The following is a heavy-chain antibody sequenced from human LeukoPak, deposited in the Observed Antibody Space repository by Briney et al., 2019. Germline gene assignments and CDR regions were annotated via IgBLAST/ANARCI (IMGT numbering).Heavy chain of an antibody. J-gene: IGHJ4*02. CDR1: GFTFSNYC. CDR2: ISGSGDST. D-gene: IGHD4/OR15-4a*01. V-gene: IGHV3-23*01. Sequence: GGSLRLSCAASGFTFSNYCVTWVRQAPGKALEWVSSISGSGDSTYYADSVKGRFTISRDNSKNTLYLQMNSLRVEDTAIYYCAKYGAPGWTGYLDYWGQGTLVTVSS. CDR3: AKYGAPGWTGYLDY.